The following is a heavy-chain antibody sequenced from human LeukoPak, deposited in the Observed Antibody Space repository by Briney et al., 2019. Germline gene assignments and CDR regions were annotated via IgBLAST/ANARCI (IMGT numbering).Heavy chain of an antibody. Sequence: SETLSLTCTVSGGSISSYSWSWIRQPPGKGLEWIGYIYRSGSTYYNPSLKSRVTISVDRSKNQISLKLSSVTAADTAVYYCARNSGSYSGFDYWGQGTLVTVSS. J-gene: IGHJ4*02. CDR3: ARNSGSYSGFDY. CDR1: GGSISSYS. D-gene: IGHD1-26*01. CDR2: IYRSGST. V-gene: IGHV4-30-2*01.